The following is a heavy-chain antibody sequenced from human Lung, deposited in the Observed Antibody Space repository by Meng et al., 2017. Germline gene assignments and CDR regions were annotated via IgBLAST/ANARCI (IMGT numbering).Heavy chain of an antibody. D-gene: IGHD2-2*01. CDR3: ARGYCYTTSCYVFYFDY. CDR2: IYYSGST. J-gene: IGHJ4*02. CDR1: RASASTGRSY. Sequence: QVRGPVPGLLAPSGTLSPTWCVSRASASTGRSYWSCIRQPPGKGLEWIGYIYYSGSTNYNPSIKSRATISVHTSKIQFSLKLSSVTAADTAVYDCARGYCYTTSCYVFYFDYWGQGTLVTVSS. V-gene: IGHV4-61*01.